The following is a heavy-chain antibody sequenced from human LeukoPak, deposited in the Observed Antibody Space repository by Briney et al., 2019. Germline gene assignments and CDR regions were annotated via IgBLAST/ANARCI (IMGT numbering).Heavy chain of an antibody. CDR2: IWYDGNNK. Sequence: PGGSQRLSCAASGFXFSSYGIHWVRQAPGKGLEWVAVIWYDGNNKYYADSVKGRFTISRDNSKNTLYLQMNSLRAEDTAVYYCARSTSSEYDIYHFDYWGQGTLVIVSS. CDR3: ARSTSSEYDIYHFDY. J-gene: IGHJ4*02. D-gene: IGHD3-9*01. CDR1: GFXFSSYG. V-gene: IGHV3-33*01.